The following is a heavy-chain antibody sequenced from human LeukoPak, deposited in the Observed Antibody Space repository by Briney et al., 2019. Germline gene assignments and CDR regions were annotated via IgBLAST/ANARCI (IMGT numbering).Heavy chain of an antibody. Sequence: PSQTLSLTCSVSGGSISSANYCWSWIRQPPAKGLEWIGHICYGGNTYYSPSLKSRVTISVDTSKNQFSLNLTSVTAADTAVYYCARALYWFDPWGQGTLVTVSS. CDR2: ICYGGNT. J-gene: IGHJ5*02. CDR3: ARALYWFDP. CDR1: GGSISSANYC. V-gene: IGHV4-30-4*01.